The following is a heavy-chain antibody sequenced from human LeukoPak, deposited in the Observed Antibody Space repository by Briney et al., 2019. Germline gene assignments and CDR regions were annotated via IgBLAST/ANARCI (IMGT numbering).Heavy chain of an antibody. J-gene: IGHJ4*02. CDR1: SFTFGTYA. CDR3: AKDNTVARPFEY. Sequence: PGRSLRLSRAAPSFTFGTYAMHQVRQAPGKGLEWVAFISNDGSNKYYADSVRGRFTISRDSSKNTLSLKMDSMRAEDTGVYYCAKDNTVARPFEYWGQGTLVTVSS. V-gene: IGHV3-30*18. D-gene: IGHD4-23*01. CDR2: ISNDGSNK.